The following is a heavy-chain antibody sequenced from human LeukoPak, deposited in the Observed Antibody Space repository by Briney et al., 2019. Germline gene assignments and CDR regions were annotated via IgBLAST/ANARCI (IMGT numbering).Heavy chain of an antibody. Sequence: GRSLRLSCAASGFTFSNYWMSWVRQAPGKGLEWVANIKQDGSEKYYVDSVKGRFTISRDNAKNSLYLQMNTLRAEDTAVYFCASHGYCSGGSCMFDYWGQGTLVTVSS. CDR1: GFTFSNYW. D-gene: IGHD2-15*01. CDR2: IKQDGSEK. J-gene: IGHJ4*02. CDR3: ASHGYCSGGSCMFDY. V-gene: IGHV3-7*01.